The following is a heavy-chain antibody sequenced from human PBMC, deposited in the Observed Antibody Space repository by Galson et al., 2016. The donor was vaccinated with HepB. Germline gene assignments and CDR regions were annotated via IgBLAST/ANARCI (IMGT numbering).Heavy chain of an antibody. CDR1: GVSISSGAYY. CDR3: ARDGQNIYGSGSLNY. J-gene: IGHJ4*02. Sequence: TLSLTCTVSGVSISSGAYYWTWIRQHPVKGLEWIGYIFYTGSTYYNPSLKSRLTISVDTSENQFSLNLSSVTAADTAVYYCARDGQNIYGSGSLNYWSQGTLVTVSS. V-gene: IGHV4-31*03. CDR2: IFYTGST. D-gene: IGHD3-10*01.